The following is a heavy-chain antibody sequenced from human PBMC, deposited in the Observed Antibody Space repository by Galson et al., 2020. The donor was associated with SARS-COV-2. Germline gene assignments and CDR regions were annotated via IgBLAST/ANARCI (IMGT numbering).Heavy chain of an antibody. CDR3: ARDGQLSSGWAFDY. V-gene: IGHV3-33*01. Sequence: GESLKISCAASGFTFSDHAIHWVRQAPGKGLKWVAQIFSDGIHKYYGDSVKDRFTISRDSSKNMVYLEMNNLKVDDTAVYYCARDGQLSSGWAFDYWGQGTLVTVSA. J-gene: IGHJ4*02. CDR2: IFSDGIHK. CDR1: GFTFSDHA. D-gene: IGHD6-19*01.